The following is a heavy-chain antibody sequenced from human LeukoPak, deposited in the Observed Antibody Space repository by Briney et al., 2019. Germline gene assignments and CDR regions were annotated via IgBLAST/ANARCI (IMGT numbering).Heavy chain of an antibody. V-gene: IGHV3-74*01. Sequence: TGGSLRLSCAASGFTFSTYWVHWVRQAPGKGLAWVSRITSDGSSTSYADSVKGRFTISRDNTKNTLYLQMKSLRAEDTAVYYCARAVRTYDSSGDYLDAFDIWGQGTMVTVSS. D-gene: IGHD3-22*01. CDR3: ARAVRTYDSSGDYLDAFDI. CDR2: ITSDGSST. J-gene: IGHJ3*02. CDR1: GFTFSTYW.